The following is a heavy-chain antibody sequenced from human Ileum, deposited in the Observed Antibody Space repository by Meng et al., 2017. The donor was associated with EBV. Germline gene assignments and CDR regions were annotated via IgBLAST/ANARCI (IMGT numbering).Heavy chain of an antibody. J-gene: IGHJ4*02. CDR3: VKKGTRLTTHGYHFDY. D-gene: IGHD2-15*01. CDR1: GYTFNSYA. CDR2: IHTDNGGT. Sequence: QGKFVDVGAEVKEPGASVKVSCKASGYTFNSYAIHWVRQAPGQRLEWMGWIHTDNGGTKYSQEFQDRVTITRDTSASTAYMEISSLRSEDTAVYYCVKKGTRLTTHGYHFDYWGQGTLVTVSS. V-gene: IGHV1-3*04.